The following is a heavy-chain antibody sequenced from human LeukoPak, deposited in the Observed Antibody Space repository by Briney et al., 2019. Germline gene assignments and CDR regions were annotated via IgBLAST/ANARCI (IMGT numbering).Heavy chain of an antibody. CDR1: GFSLSTSGMR. Sequence: SGPTLVNPTQPLTLTCTFSGFSLSTSGMRVSWIRQPPGKALEWLARIDWDDDKFYSTSLKTRLTISKDTSKNQVVLTMTNMDPVDTATYYCARTPYCGGDCYVDYWGQGTLVTVSS. D-gene: IGHD2-21*02. CDR3: ARTPYCGGDCYVDY. J-gene: IGHJ4*02. V-gene: IGHV2-70*04. CDR2: IDWDDDK.